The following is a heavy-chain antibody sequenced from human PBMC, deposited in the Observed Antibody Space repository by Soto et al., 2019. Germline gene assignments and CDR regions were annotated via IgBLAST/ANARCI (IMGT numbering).Heavy chain of an antibody. D-gene: IGHD3-16*01. CDR3: ARWGTTGGLDV. V-gene: IGHV3-30*19. J-gene: IGHJ4*02. CDR2: TSYDGSNK. CDR1: GFTFRSYV. Sequence: QVQLVESGGGVVQPGASLRLSCVGSGFTFRSYVIHWVRQAPGKGLEWVALTSYDGSNKYYDDSVKGRFTISRDNSRNTVDLHMDSLRLEDTALYFCARWGTTGGLDVWGQGTLVSVSS.